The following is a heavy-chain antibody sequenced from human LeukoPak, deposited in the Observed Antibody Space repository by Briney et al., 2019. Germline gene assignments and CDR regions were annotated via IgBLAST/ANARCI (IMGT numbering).Heavy chain of an antibody. D-gene: IGHD2-2*01. Sequence: GGSLRLSCAASGFTFSSYSMNWVRQAPGKGLEWVSSISSSSSCIYYADSVKGRFTISRDNAKNSLYLQMNSLRAEDTAVYYCARKGTRGTRTYYYYMDVWGKGTTVTVSS. CDR3: ARKGTRGTRTYYYYMDV. V-gene: IGHV3-21*01. CDR1: GFTFSSYS. J-gene: IGHJ6*03. CDR2: ISSSSSCI.